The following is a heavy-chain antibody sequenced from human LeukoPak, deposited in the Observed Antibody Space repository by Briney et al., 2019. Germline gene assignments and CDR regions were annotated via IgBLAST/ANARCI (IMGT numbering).Heavy chain of an antibody. CDR3: ARGYYDSSRLNN. V-gene: IGHV4-59*01. J-gene: IGHJ4*02. CDR1: GGSISSYY. D-gene: IGHD3-22*01. CDR2: IYYSGST. Sequence: SETLSLTCTVSGGSISSYYWSWIRQPPGKGLEWIGYIYYSGSTNYNPSLKSRVTISVDTSKNQFSLKLSSVTAADTAVYYCARGYYDSSRLNNWGQGTLVTVSS.